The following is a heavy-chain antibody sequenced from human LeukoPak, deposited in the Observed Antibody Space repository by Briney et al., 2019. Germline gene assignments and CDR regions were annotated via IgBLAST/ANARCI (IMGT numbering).Heavy chain of an antibody. CDR2: IIPIFGTA. D-gene: IGHD3-3*01. CDR1: GGTFSSYA. V-gene: IGHV1-69*13. Sequence: GASVKVSCKASGGTFSSYAISWVRQAPGQWLEWMGGIIPIFGTANYAQKFQGRVTITADESTSTAYMELSSLRSEDTAVYYCARDQVFWSLGRPHYYMDVWGKGTTVTVSS. CDR3: ARDQVFWSLGRPHYYMDV. J-gene: IGHJ6*03.